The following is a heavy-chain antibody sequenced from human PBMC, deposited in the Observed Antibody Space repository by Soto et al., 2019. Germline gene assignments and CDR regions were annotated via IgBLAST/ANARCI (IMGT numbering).Heavy chain of an antibody. Sequence: GGSLRLSCATSGFTFNTYPMTWVLQAPGKGLEWVPRISSTAGSTSSYADYVKGRFDIGRDFSDNSAYLEMNNLRADDTAVYLCAKGVLSFHYGMEVWGQGATVTVSS. J-gene: IGHJ6*02. V-gene: IGHV3-23*01. CDR1: GFTFNTYP. CDR3: AKGVLSFHYGMEV. D-gene: IGHD3-10*01. CDR2: ISSTAGSTS.